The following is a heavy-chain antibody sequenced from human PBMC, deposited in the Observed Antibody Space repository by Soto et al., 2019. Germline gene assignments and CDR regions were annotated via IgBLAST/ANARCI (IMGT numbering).Heavy chain of an antibody. CDR2: IIPIFNST. D-gene: IGHD2-2*02. J-gene: IGHJ4*02. CDR3: AREGRGKKAGYNGLVSLGY. CDR1: GSRFSNYV. V-gene: IGHV1-69*06. Sequence: QVQLVQSGAEVKTPGSSLKVSCKVSGSRFSNYVISWVRQAPGHGLEWLGRIIPIFNSTKNAQSFQGRVTITADKSTSTASLELSRLRSYDTAVYYCAREGRGKKAGYNGLVSLGYWGQGTLVTVSS.